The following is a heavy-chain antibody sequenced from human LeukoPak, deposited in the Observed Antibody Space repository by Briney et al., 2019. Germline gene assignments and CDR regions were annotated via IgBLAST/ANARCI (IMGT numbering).Heavy chain of an antibody. CDR3: ARDGTAYCSSTSCYWAY. CDR2: IYSGGST. Sequence: GGSLRLSCAASGFTVSSSYMSWVRQAPGKGLEWVSVIYSGGSTYYADSVKGRFTISRDNSKNTLYLQMNSLRAEDTAVYYCARDGTAYCSSTSCYWAYWGRGTLVTVSS. J-gene: IGHJ4*02. D-gene: IGHD2-2*01. V-gene: IGHV3-53*01. CDR1: GFTVSSSY.